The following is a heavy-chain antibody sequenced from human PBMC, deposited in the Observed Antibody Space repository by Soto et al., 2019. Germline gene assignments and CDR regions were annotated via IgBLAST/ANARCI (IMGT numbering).Heavy chain of an antibody. CDR3: ARDLGGPDY. V-gene: IGHV3-74*03. J-gene: IGHJ4*02. CDR1: VFTLSAYW. Sequence: PGGSLRLSCAASVFTLSAYWMHWVRQAPGRGLEWVSRLSSDGFGTAYADSVKGRFHISRDNARNTLFLQMNGLRAEDTAVYYCARDLGGPDYWGRGTLVTVSS. CDR2: LSSDGFGT. D-gene: IGHD3-16*01.